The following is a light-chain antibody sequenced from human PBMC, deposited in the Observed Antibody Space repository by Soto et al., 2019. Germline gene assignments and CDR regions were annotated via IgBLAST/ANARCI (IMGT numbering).Light chain of an antibody. J-gene: IGKJ1*01. CDR1: QSVSGSY. CDR3: QQYGSSPWT. CDR2: GAS. Sequence: EIVLTQSPGTLSLSPGERATLSCRASQSVSGSYLAWYQQKPGQAPWLLIYGASSRATGIPDRFSGSGSGTDFTLTISRLEPEDLAVYYCQQYGSSPWTFGQGTKVEIK. V-gene: IGKV3-20*01.